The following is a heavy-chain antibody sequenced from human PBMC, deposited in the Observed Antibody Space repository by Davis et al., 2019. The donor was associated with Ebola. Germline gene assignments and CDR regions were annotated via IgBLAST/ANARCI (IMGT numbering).Heavy chain of an antibody. CDR1: GGSISSGGYS. CDR2: IYYSGTT. Sequence: SETLSLTCAVSGGSISSGGYSCSCIRQPPGTGLEWIGYIYYSGTTYYNPSLKSRVTMSADRPKNQFSLKLSSVTAADTAVYYCARVDGGDFDYWGQGTLVTVSA. J-gene: IGHJ4*02. D-gene: IGHD4-23*01. CDR3: ARVDGGDFDY. V-gene: IGHV4-30-2*01.